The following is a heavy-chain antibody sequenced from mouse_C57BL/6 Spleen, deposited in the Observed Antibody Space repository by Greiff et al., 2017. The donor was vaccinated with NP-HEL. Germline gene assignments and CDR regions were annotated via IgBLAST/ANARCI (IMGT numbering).Heavy chain of an antibody. CDR2: INPGSGGT. J-gene: IGHJ3*01. V-gene: IGHV1-54*01. Sequence: VQLQQSGAELVRPGTSVKVSCKASGYAFTNYLIEWVKQRPGQGLEWIGVINPGSGGTNYNEKFQGKATLPADISSSTAYMQISSLTSEDSAVYLCASSSGAVSGFAYWSQGTLVTVSA. CDR3: ASSSGAVSGFAY. D-gene: IGHD1-3*01. CDR1: GYAFTNYL.